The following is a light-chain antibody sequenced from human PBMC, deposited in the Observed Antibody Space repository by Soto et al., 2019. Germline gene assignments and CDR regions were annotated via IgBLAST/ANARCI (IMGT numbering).Light chain of an antibody. J-gene: IGKJ1*01. V-gene: IGKV3-20*01. Sequence: EIVLTQSRGTLSLSPGERATLSCRASQSVSNNYLAWYQQKPGQAPRLLIYGASNRATGIPDRFSGSGSETDFTLTITRLEPEDFAVYFCQQYGSSSSWTFGQGTKVDIK. CDR3: QQYGSSSSWT. CDR1: QSVSNNY. CDR2: GAS.